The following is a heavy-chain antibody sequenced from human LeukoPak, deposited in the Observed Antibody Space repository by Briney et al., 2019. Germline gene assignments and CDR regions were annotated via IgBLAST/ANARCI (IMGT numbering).Heavy chain of an antibody. CDR2: INHRGST. CDR1: GGSFSGYY. D-gene: IGHD3-10*01. CDR3: ARGRRLLWFGESDLFDY. Sequence: SETLSLTCAVYGGSFSGYYWSWIRQPPGKGLEWIGEINHRGSTNYNPSLKSRVTISVDTSKNQFSLKLSSVTAADTAVYYCARGRRLLWFGESDLFDYWGQGTLVTVSS. V-gene: IGHV4-34*01. J-gene: IGHJ4*02.